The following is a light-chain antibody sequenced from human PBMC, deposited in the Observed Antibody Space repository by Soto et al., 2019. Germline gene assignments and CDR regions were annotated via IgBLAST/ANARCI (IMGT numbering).Light chain of an antibody. V-gene: IGLV4-69*01. J-gene: IGLJ1*01. Sequence: QSVLTQSPSASASLGASVKLTCTLSSGHSSYAIAWHQQQPEKGPRYLMKLNSDGSHSKGDGIPDRFSGSSSGAERYLTISSLHSEDEADYYCQTWVTGIYVFGTGTKLTVL. CDR2: LNSDGSH. CDR1: SGHSSYA. CDR3: QTWVTGIYV.